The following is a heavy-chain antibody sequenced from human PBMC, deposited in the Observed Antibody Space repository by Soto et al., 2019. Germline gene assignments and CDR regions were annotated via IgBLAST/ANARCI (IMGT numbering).Heavy chain of an antibody. V-gene: IGHV4-34*01. CDR1: GGSFSGYY. Sequence: QVQLQQWGAGLLKPSETLSLTCAVYGGSFSGYYWSWIRQPPGKGLEWIGEINHSGSTNYNPSLKSRVTISVDTSKHQFSLKLSSVTAAGTAVYYCARGRYSSGWTGGAVDYWGQGTLVTVSS. D-gene: IGHD6-19*01. CDR3: ARGRYSSGWTGGAVDY. CDR2: INHSGST. J-gene: IGHJ4*02.